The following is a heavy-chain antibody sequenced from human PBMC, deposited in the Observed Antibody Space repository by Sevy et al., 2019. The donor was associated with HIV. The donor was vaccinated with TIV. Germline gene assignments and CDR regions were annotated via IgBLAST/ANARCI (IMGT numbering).Heavy chain of an antibody. V-gene: IGHV3-48*02. CDR2: ISSSSSTI. CDR3: ASWAYYYASRSQNFDY. J-gene: IGHJ4*02. CDR1: GFTFSSYS. D-gene: IGHD3-10*01. Sequence: GGSLRLSCAASGFTFSSYSMNWVRQAPGKGLEWVSYISSSSSTIYYADSVKGRFTISRDNAKNSLYLQMNSLRDEDTALYYCASWAYYYASRSQNFDYWGPGTLVTVSS.